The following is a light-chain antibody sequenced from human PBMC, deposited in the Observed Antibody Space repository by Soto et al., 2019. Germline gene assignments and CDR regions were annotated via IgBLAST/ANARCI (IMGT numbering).Light chain of an antibody. CDR1: SGHSIFA. V-gene: IGLV4-69*01. CDR2: VNGDGSH. CDR3: QTWATGIRV. J-gene: IGLJ3*02. Sequence: QPVLTQSPSASASLGASVKLTCTLSSGHSIFAIAWHQQQPEKGPRYLMKVNGDGSHNKGDGIPDRFSCSSSGAARYLTISSLQSEDEADYYCQTWATGIRVFGGGTKLTVL.